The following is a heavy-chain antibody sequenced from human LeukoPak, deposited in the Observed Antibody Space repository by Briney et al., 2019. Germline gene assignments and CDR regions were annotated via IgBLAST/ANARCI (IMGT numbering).Heavy chain of an antibody. Sequence: GGSLRLSCAASGFTVSSNYMSWVRQAPGKGLEWVSVIYSGGSTYYADSVKGRFTISRDNSKNTLYLQMNSLRAEDTAVYYCARAPLAAAGTGPDGDYWGQGTLVTVSS. CDR2: IYSGGST. J-gene: IGHJ4*02. D-gene: IGHD6-13*01. CDR1: GFTVSSNY. V-gene: IGHV3-53*01. CDR3: ARAPLAAAGTGPDGDY.